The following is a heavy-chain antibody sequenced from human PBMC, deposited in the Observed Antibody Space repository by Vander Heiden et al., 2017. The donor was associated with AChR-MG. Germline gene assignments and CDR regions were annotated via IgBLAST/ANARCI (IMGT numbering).Heavy chain of an antibody. CDR2: IYTSGST. D-gene: IGHD3-10*01. V-gene: IGHV4-4*07. Sequence: QVQLQESGPGLVKPSETLSLTCTASGGSISSSYWSWIRQPAGKGLEWIGRIYTSGSTNYNPSLKSRVTMSVDTSKNQFSLKLSSVTAADTAVYYCARDRRGSSGGGLLAFDIWGQGTMVTVSS. CDR1: GGSISSSY. CDR3: ARDRRGSSGGGLLAFDI. J-gene: IGHJ3*02.